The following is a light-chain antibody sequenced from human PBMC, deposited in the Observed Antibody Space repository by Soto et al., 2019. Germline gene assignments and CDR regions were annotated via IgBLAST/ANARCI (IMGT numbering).Light chain of an antibody. Sequence: QSVLTQPAPASGSPGQSVTISCTGTSSDVGGYDYVSWYQQHPGKAPKLMIYEVTKRPSGVPDRFSGSKSGNTASLTVSGLQAEDEVDYYCSSYAGSNNFVVFGSGTKVTVL. CDR1: SSDVGGYDY. CDR2: EVT. J-gene: IGLJ1*01. CDR3: SSYAGSNNFVV. V-gene: IGLV2-8*01.